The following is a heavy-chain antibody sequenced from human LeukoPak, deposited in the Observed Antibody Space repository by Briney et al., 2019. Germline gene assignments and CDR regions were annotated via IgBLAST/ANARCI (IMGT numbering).Heavy chain of an antibody. CDR1: GGSISSYY. CDR2: IYTSGST. Sequence: KPSETLSLTCTVSGGSISSYYWSWIRQPAGKGLEWIGRIYTSGSTNYNPSLKSRVTMSVDTSKNQFSLKLSSVTAADTAVYYCARTPRDCSSTSCYFWFDPWGQGTLVTVSS. J-gene: IGHJ5*02. CDR3: ARTPRDCSSTSCYFWFDP. D-gene: IGHD2-2*01. V-gene: IGHV4-4*07.